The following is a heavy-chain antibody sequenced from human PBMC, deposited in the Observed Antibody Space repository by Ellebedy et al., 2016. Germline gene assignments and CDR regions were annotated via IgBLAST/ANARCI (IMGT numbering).Heavy chain of an antibody. CDR2: IYYSGST. D-gene: IGHD6-19*01. J-gene: IGHJ4*02. CDR1: GGSISSGGYY. CDR3: AREEYSSGWYIGDYFDY. Sequence: SETLSLTXAVSGGSISSGGYYWGWIRQPPGKGLEWIGSIYYSGSTNYNPSLKSRVTMSVDTSKNQFSLKLSSVTAADTAVYYCAREEYSSGWYIGDYFDYWGQGTLVTVSS. V-gene: IGHV4-39*07.